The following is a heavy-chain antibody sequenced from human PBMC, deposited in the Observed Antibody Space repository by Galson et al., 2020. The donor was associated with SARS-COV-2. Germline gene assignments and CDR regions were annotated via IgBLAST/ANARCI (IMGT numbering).Heavy chain of an antibody. J-gene: IGHJ4*02. CDR1: AGSINTRNYF. V-gene: IGHV4-39*01. CDR3: ARHTVIGGDCFDY. CDR2: INYSGST. D-gene: IGHD2-21*01. Sequence: SETLSLTCTVSAGSINTRNYFGGWIRQPPGKGLEWIGSINYSGSTHYNPSLKSRVTISVDTSENQFSLMLRSVTAADTAVYYCARHTVIGGDCFDYGGQGNPVTVSS.